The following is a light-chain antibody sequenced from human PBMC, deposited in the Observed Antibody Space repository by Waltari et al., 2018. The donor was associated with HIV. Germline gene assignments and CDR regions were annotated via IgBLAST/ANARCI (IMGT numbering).Light chain of an antibody. Sequence: HSVLTQPPSVSGAPGQRVTISCTGSRSNIGAGFDVHWYQHLPGTAPKLLIYSNSNRPSGVPDRFSGSKSGTSASLAITGLQAEDEADYYCQSYDSSLSALFGGGTELTVL. J-gene: IGLJ2*01. CDR2: SNS. V-gene: IGLV1-40*01. CDR3: QSYDSSLSAL. CDR1: RSNIGAGFD.